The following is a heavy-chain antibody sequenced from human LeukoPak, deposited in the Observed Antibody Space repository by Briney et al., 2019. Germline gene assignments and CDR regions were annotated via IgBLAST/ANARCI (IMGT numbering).Heavy chain of an antibody. V-gene: IGHV3-23*01. D-gene: IGHD3-10*02. Sequence: GGTLRLSCAASGFTFSSYGMSWVRQAPGKGLEWVSAISGSGGSTYYADSVKGRFTISRDNAKNSLYLQMNSLRAEDTAVYYCAELGITMIGGVWGKGTTVTISS. J-gene: IGHJ6*04. CDR2: ISGSGGST. CDR3: AELGITMIGGV. CDR1: GFTFSSYG.